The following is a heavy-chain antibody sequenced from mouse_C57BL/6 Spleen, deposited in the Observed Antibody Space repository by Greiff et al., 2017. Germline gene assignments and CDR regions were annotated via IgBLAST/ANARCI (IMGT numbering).Heavy chain of an antibody. J-gene: IGHJ4*01. Sequence: QVLLKQPGAELVKPGASVKLSCKASGYTFTSYWMHWVKQRPGQGLEWIGMIHPNSGSTNYNEKFKSKATLTVDKSSSTAYMQLSSLTSEDSAVXYCAGSLLYAMDYWGQGTSVTVSS. V-gene: IGHV1-64*01. D-gene: IGHD1-1*02. CDR3: AGSLLYAMDY. CDR2: IHPNSGST. CDR1: GYTFTSYW.